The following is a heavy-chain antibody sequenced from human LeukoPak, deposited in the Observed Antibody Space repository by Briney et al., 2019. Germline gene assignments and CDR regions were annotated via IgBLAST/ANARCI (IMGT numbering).Heavy chain of an antibody. CDR3: VRGQSRREGSYYIILDY. V-gene: IGHV3-33*01. Sequence: QSGGSLRLSCAASGFTFSNYGMHWVRQAPGKGLEWVAVMWYDGSNKYYADSVKGRFTISRDNSKNTLYLQMNSLRAEDTAVYYCVRGQSRREGSYYIILDYWGQGTLVTVSS. CDR2: MWYDGSNK. J-gene: IGHJ4*02. D-gene: IGHD1-26*01. CDR1: GFTFSNYG.